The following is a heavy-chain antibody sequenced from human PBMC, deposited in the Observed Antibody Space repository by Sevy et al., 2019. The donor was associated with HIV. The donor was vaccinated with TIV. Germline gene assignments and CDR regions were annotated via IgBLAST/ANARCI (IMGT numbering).Heavy chain of an antibody. CDR1: GFTFTYAW. D-gene: IGHD2-8*02. Sequence: GGSLRLSCAASGFTFTYAWMSWVRQAPGKGLEWVGRIKSKPDGRTTDYAAPVKGRFTISRDDSKNTVYLQMNSLKTEDTAVYYCATDPIIVLLVTDGMDVWGQGTTVTVSS. J-gene: IGHJ6*02. CDR2: IKSKPDGRTT. CDR3: ATDPIIVLLVTDGMDV. V-gene: IGHV3-15*01.